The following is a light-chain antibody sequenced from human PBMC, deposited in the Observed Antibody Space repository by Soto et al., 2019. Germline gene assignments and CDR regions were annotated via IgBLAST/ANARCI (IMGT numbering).Light chain of an antibody. V-gene: IGKV3-20*01. CDR2: GAS. Sequence: MGLRQSADTMTLSAGERGIVSCRASQSVSSSYLAWYQQKPGQAPRLLIYGASSRATGIPDRFSGSESGTDFTLTISRLEPGAFAVYYCQQYGSSALTVGGGTKVDIK. J-gene: IGKJ4*01. CDR3: QQYGSSALT. CDR1: QSVSSSY.